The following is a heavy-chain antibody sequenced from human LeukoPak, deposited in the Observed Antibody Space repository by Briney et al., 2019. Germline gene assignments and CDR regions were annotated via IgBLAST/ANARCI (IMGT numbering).Heavy chain of an antibody. D-gene: IGHD2-2*01. J-gene: IGHJ4*02. Sequence: RGSLRLSCAASGFTFSNAWMSWVRQAPGKGLEWVGRIKSKTDGGTTDCAAPVKGRFTISRDDSKNTLYLQMNSLKTEDTAVYYCTTDTPRYCSSTSCYFYFDYWGQGTLVTVSS. CDR1: GFTFSNAW. CDR3: TTDTPRYCSSTSCYFYFDY. CDR2: IKSKTDGGTT. V-gene: IGHV3-15*01.